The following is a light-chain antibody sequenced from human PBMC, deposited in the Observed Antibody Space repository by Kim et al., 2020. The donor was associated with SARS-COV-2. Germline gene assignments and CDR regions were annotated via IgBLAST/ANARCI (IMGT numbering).Light chain of an antibody. V-gene: IGKV3-11*01. CDR2: AAS. J-gene: IGKJ2*01. Sequence: SLSPGDRSTLSYNASQSVGNYLAWYQQKPGQAPRLLIYAASNRATGIPARFSGSGSGTDFTLTISSLEPEDFVLYYCHQRRDWPNTFGQGTKLEI. CDR3: HQRRDWPNT. CDR1: QSVGNY.